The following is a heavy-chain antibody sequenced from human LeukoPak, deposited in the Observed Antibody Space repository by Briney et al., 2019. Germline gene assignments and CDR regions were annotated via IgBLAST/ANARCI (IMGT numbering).Heavy chain of an antibody. J-gene: IGHJ4*02. CDR3: ARDGGHYHSENHYDVNY. CDR1: GFRFSDYY. Sequence: GGSLTLSCAASGFRFSDYYLSWIRQAPGKGLEWISYISGSGDNIYYAGPVQGRFTISRDNSKNSLFLQLNSLTPEDTAVYYCARDGGHYHSENHYDVNYWGQGTLVTVSS. V-gene: IGHV3-11*01. CDR2: ISGSGDNI. D-gene: IGHD3-16*01.